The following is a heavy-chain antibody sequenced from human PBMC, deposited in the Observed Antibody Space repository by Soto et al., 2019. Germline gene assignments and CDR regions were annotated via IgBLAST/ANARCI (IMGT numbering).Heavy chain of an antibody. V-gene: IGHV1-3*01. J-gene: IGHJ5*02. D-gene: IGHD6-19*01. Sequence: QAQLVQSGTELKKPGASVKISCKSSGYPFSSRSIHWVRQAPGQRLEWMGWINAANGNTEYSQKLQGRVTISRDTSASTVYMEMNSLSIEDTAVYYCATERALNNMGWYYFDPWGQGTLVTVSS. CDR1: GYPFSSRS. CDR3: ATERALNNMGWYYFDP. CDR2: INAANGNT.